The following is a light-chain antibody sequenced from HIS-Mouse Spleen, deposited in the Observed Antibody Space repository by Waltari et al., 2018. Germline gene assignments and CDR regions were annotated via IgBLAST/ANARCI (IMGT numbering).Light chain of an antibody. CDR3: YSTDSSGNHRV. CDR2: EDS. Sequence: SYELTQPPSVSVSPGQTARITCSVDALPQKYAYWYQQKSGQAPVPVIYEDSKRPSGIPERFSGYSSETMATLTISGAQVEDEADYYCYSTDSSGNHRVFSGGTKLTVL. J-gene: IGLJ2*01. V-gene: IGLV3-10*01. CDR1: ALPQKY.